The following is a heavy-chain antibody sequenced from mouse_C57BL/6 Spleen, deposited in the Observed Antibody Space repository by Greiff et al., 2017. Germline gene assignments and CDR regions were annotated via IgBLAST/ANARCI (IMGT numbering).Heavy chain of an antibody. J-gene: IGHJ2*01. CDR2: IDPENGDT. CDR3: TSNRYFDD. D-gene: IGHD2-1*01. Sequence: EVQLQQSGAELVRPGASVKLSCTASGFNFKDDYMHWVKQRPEQGLEWIGWIDPENGDTEYASKFQGKATITADTSSNTAYLQLSSLTSEDTAVYYCTSNRYFDDWGQGTTLTVSS. V-gene: IGHV14-4*01. CDR1: GFNFKDDY.